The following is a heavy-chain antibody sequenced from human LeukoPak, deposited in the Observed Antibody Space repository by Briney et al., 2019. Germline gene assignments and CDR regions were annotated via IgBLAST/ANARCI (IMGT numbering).Heavy chain of an antibody. Sequence: PSETLSLTCTVSDASISGYYWSWIRQPPGKGLEWIGSIHFRGSTNYNPSLRSRVTISVDTSKNQLSLKLSSVTAADTAVYYCARDLGGIYFDYWGQGTLVTVSS. V-gene: IGHV4-59*01. CDR3: ARDLGGIYFDY. J-gene: IGHJ4*02. CDR2: IHFRGST. CDR1: DASISGYY. D-gene: IGHD1-26*01.